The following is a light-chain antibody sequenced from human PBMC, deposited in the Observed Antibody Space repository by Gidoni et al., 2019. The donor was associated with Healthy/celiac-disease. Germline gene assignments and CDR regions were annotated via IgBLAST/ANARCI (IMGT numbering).Light chain of an antibody. Sequence: DIVMTQSPDSLAVSLGERATINCKSSQSVLYSSNNKNYLAWYQQKPGQPPKLLIYGASTREAGVPDRFSGSGSGTDFTLTISSLQAEDVAVYYCQQYYSFLTFGGGTKVEIK. CDR1: QSVLYSSNNKNY. CDR3: QQYYSFLT. J-gene: IGKJ4*01. V-gene: IGKV4-1*01. CDR2: GAS.